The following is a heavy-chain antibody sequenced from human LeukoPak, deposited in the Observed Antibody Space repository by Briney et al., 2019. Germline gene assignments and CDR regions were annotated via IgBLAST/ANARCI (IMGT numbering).Heavy chain of an antibody. CDR1: GDRLCYRRYC. CDR3: ARQMVYYSDYVMDY. J-gene: IGHJ4*02. Sequence: PSETLLHTFSLSGDRLCYRRYCWGWIRQPPGKGLEWIGRMYYSGSTYYNQSLKSRVTITVDTSKSPFSLKVSCVTAAETAVYYCARQMVYYSDYVMDYWGQGNLVTVSS. CDR2: MYYSGST. V-gene: IGHV4-39*01. D-gene: IGHD4-11*01.